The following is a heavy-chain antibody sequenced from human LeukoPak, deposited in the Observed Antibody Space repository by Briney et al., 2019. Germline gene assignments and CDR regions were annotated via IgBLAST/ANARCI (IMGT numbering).Heavy chain of an antibody. CDR1: GFTFSNAW. J-gene: IGHJ4*02. Sequence: GGSLRLSCAASGFTFSNAWMSWVRQAPGKGLQWVGRIKSKTNGGTTDYAAAVKGRFTISRDDSKSTLYLQMNSLNTEDTAVYYCTTVLRWLGELSDFDYWGQGTLVTVSS. V-gene: IGHV3-15*01. D-gene: IGHD3-10*01. CDR2: IKSKTNGGTT. CDR3: TTVLRWLGELSDFDY.